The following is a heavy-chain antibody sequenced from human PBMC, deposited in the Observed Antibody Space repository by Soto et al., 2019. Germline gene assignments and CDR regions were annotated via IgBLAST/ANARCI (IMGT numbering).Heavy chain of an antibody. V-gene: IGHV3-23*01. D-gene: IGHD3-16*01. J-gene: IGHJ6*03. CDR2: ISGSGGST. CDR1: GFTFSNYA. Sequence: GGSLRLSCAASGFTFSNYAMSWVRQAPGKGLEWVSAISGSGGSTYYADSVKGRFTISRDNSKNTLYLQMNSLRAEDTAVYYCAKSITFGGVRFYYYMDVWGKGTTVPVSS. CDR3: AKSITFGGVRFYYYMDV.